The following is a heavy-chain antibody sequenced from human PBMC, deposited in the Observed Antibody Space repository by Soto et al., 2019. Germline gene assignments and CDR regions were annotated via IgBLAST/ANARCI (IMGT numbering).Heavy chain of an antibody. CDR2: IIPIFGTA. CDR1: GGTFSSYA. V-gene: IGHV1-69*13. CDR3: ARAPVVPAANAFDI. Sequence: ASVKVSCKXSGGTFSSYAISWVRQAPGQGLEWMGGIIPIFGTANYAQKFQGRVTITADESTSTAYMELSSLRSEDTAVYYCARAPVVPAANAFDIWGQGTMVTVS. D-gene: IGHD2-2*01. J-gene: IGHJ3*02.